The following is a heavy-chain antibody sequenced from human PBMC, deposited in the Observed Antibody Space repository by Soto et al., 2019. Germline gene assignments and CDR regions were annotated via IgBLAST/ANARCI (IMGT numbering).Heavy chain of an antibody. D-gene: IGHD1-26*01. CDR1: GGSISSSSYY. J-gene: IGHJ6*02. CDR3: ARLVGATTRYYYYGMDV. V-gene: IGHV4-39*01. Sequence: SETLSLTCTVSGGSISSSSYYWGWIRQPPGKGLEWIGSIYYSGSTYYNPSLKSRVTISVDTSENQFSLKLSSVTAADTAVYYCARLVGATTRYYYYGMDVWGQGTTVTVSS. CDR2: IYYSGST.